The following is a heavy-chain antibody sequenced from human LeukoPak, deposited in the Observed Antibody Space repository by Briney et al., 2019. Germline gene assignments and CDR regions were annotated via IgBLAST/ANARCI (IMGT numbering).Heavy chain of an antibody. CDR1: GGSFSGYN. CDR3: ARSYYGSGAPRFDY. V-gene: IGHV4-34*01. Sequence: PSEDLSLTCAVYGGSFSGYNWSWIRRPPGKGLEWIGEINHSGSTNYNPSLKSRVTISVDTSKNQFSLKLSSVTAADTAVYYCARSYYGSGAPRFDYWGQGTLVTVSS. J-gene: IGHJ4*02. D-gene: IGHD3-10*01. CDR2: INHSGST.